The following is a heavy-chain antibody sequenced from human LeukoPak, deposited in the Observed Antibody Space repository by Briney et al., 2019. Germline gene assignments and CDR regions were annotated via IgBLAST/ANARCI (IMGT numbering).Heavy chain of an antibody. D-gene: IGHD2-2*01. V-gene: IGHV3-9*01. CDR3: AKDIERYCSSTSCHRGYGMDV. CDR2: ISWNSGSI. CDR1: GFTFDDYA. J-gene: IGHJ6*02. Sequence: PGRSLRLSCAASGFTFDDYAMHWVRQAPGKGLEWVSGISWNSGSIGYADSVKGRFTISRDNAKNSLYLQMNSLRAEDTALYYCAKDIERYCSSTSCHRGYGMDVWGQGTTVTVSS.